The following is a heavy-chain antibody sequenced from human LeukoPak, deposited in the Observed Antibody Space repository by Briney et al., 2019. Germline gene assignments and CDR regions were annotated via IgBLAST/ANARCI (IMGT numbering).Heavy chain of an antibody. CDR2: IKQDGGEK. D-gene: IGHD1-20*01. CDR1: GFIFSNYW. V-gene: IGHV3-7*01. Sequence: PGGSLRLSCAASGFIFSNYWMSWVRQAPGKGLEWVANIKQDGGEKYYVDSVKGRFTISRDNAKNSLYLQMNSLRAEDTAVYYCARVPNWNDVGHDYWGQGTLVTVSS. CDR3: ARVPNWNDVGHDY. J-gene: IGHJ4*02.